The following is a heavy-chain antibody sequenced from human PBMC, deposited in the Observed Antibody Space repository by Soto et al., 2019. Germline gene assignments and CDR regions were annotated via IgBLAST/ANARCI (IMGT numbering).Heavy chain of an antibody. J-gene: IGHJ4*02. V-gene: IGHV4-30-2*01. Sequence: QLQLQESGSGLVKPSQTLSLTCAVSGASISSGGYSWSWVRQPPGQGLEWIGFIYQTGSTHYTPSLKNRVAFAVDGSKNQSLLKLTAATAAAPAVYYCASLVVGPATLPYWGQGALVTVSS. D-gene: IGHD2-21*02. CDR2: IYQTGST. CDR3: ASLVVGPATLPY. CDR1: GASISSGGYS.